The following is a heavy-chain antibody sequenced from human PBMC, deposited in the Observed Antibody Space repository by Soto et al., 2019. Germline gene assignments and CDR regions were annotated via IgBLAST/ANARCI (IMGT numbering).Heavy chain of an antibody. CDR2: INHSGST. D-gene: IGHD1-26*01. CDR1: GGAFSGYY. J-gene: IGHJ2*01. CDR3: AREGGSGSPEWYFNV. Sequence: SETLSLTCAVYGGAFSGYYWTWIRQPPGTGLEWIGEINHSGSTYYNPSLKSRVTISVDGSKNHFSLELSSVTAADTAVYYCAREGGSGSPEWYFNVWGRGTLVTVSS. V-gene: IGHV4-34*01.